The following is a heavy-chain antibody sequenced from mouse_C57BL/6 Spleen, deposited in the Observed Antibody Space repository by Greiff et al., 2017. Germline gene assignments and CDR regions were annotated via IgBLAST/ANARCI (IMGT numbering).Heavy chain of an antibody. CDR3: TREGILLITTGYFDV. CDR2: ISSGGDYI. CDR1: GFTFSSYA. Sequence: EVKLMESGEGLVQPGGSLKLSCAASGFTFSSYAMSWVRQTPEKRLEWVAYISSGGDYIYYADTVKGRFTISRDNARNTLYLQMSSLKSEDTAMYYCTREGILLITTGYFDVWGTGTTVTVSS. V-gene: IGHV5-9-1*02. D-gene: IGHD1-1*01. J-gene: IGHJ1*03.